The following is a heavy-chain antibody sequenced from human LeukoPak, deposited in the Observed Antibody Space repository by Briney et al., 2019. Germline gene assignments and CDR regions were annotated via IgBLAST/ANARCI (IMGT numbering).Heavy chain of an antibody. CDR2: TRNKANRYST. D-gene: IGHD3-22*01. CDR3: ARAGDYYSTGDY. Sequence: GGSLRLSWAAAGFIMREHYMGGGPAGPEEGVGWGGRTRNKANRYSTEYAASVKGRFTISRDDSKNSLYLQMNSLKTDDTAVYYCARAGDYYSTGDYWGQGTLVTVSS. J-gene: IGHJ4*02. V-gene: IGHV3-72*01. CDR1: GFIMREHY.